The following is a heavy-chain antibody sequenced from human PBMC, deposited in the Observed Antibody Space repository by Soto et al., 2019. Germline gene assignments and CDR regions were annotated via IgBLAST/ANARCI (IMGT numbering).Heavy chain of an antibody. V-gene: IGHV1-18*04. CDR1: GYTFTSYG. CDR2: ISAYNGNT. Sequence: ASVKVSCKASGYTFTSYGISWVRQAPGQGREWMGWISAYNGNTNYAQKLQGRVTMTTDTSTSTAYMELRSLRSDDTAVYYCARDGYATGTYYYYGMDVWGQGTTVTVSS. CDR3: ARDGYATGTYYYYGMDV. J-gene: IGHJ6*02. D-gene: IGHD5-18*01.